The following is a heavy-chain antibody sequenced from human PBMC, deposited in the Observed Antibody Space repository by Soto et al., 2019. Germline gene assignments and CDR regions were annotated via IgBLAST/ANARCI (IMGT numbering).Heavy chain of an antibody. V-gene: IGHV3-23*01. CDR3: AKDSHWAIISPTPDY. CDR2: FRESGGTT. CDR1: GFGFTFSTSA. J-gene: IGHJ4*01. Sequence: GGSLRLSCAASGFGFTFSTSAMSWVRQAPGKGLEWVSTFRESGGTTHYANSVKGRFTISRDTSKNMLYLQMNSLRAEDTAIYYCAKDSHWAIISPTPDYWGHGTLVTVS. D-gene: IGHD2-2*01.